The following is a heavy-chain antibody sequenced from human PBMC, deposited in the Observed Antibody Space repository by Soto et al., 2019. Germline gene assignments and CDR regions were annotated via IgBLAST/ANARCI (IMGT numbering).Heavy chain of an antibody. Sequence: EVQLVESGGGLVKPGGSLRLSCAASGFTFSSYSMNWVRQAPGKGLEWVSSISSSSSYIYYADSVKGRFTISRDNAKNSLYLQMNSLRAEDTAVYYCARARLNIYRLRSVPDYWGQGTLVTVSS. CDR2: ISSSSSYI. J-gene: IGHJ4*02. V-gene: IGHV3-21*01. CDR1: GFTFSSYS. D-gene: IGHD5-18*01. CDR3: ARARLNIYRLRSVPDY.